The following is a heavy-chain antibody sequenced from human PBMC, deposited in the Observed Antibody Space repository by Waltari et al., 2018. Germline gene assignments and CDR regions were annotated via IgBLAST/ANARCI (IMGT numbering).Heavy chain of an antibody. CDR1: GGPISSYY. J-gene: IGHJ6*02. Sequence: QVQLQESGPGLVKPSETLSLTCTAPGGPISSYYWSWIRQPAGKGLEWIWRIYTSGSTNYNPSLKSRVTMSVDTSKNQFSLKLSSVTAADTAVYYCARDREVVAATYYYYYGMDVWGQGTTVTVSS. D-gene: IGHD2-15*01. V-gene: IGHV4-4*07. CDR3: ARDREVVAATYYYYYGMDV. CDR2: IYTSGST.